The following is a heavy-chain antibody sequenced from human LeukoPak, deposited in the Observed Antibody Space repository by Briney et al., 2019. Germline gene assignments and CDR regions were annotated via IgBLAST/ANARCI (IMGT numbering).Heavy chain of an antibody. V-gene: IGHV3-64D*06. CDR3: VRGTGY. Sequence: GGSLRLSCSVSGSTFSTYVMHWVRQAPGKGLEYVSAISSNGDNTYYADSVKGRFTTSRDNSKNTLYLQMSSLRADDTAVYYCVRGTGYWDQGTLVTVSS. CDR1: GSTFSTYV. CDR2: ISSNGDNT. J-gene: IGHJ4*02.